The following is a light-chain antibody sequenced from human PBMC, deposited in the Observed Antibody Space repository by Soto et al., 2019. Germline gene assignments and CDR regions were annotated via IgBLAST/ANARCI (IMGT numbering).Light chain of an antibody. Sequence: DIQMTQSPSTLSASVGDRVVMTCRASQSITTWLAWYQQKPGKAPKLLIYAASSLQSGVPSRFSGSGSGTDFTLTISSLQPEDFATYYCQQSYSTPSITFGQGTRREIK. J-gene: IGKJ5*01. CDR1: QSITTW. CDR3: QQSYSTPSIT. V-gene: IGKV1-39*01. CDR2: AAS.